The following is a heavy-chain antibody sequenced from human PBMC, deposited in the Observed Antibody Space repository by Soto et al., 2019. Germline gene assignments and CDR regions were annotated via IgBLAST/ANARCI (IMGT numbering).Heavy chain of an antibody. Sequence: GGSLRLSCAASGFTFSSYAMNWVRQAPGKGLEWVSIVSGSGAGTHYADSVKGRFTISRDNSRNTLYLQVNSLRAEDTAVYYCAKEAQVAGRDDYYYGMDVWGQGTTVTVSS. V-gene: IGHV3-23*01. CDR1: GFTFSSYA. J-gene: IGHJ6*02. CDR3: AKEAQVAGRDDYYYGMDV. CDR2: VSGSGAGT. D-gene: IGHD6-19*01.